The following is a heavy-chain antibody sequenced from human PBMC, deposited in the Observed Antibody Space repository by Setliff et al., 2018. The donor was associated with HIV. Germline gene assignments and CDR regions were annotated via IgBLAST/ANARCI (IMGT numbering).Heavy chain of an antibody. V-gene: IGHV1-69*05. CDR2: RSPIFSTT. CDR1: GDTFTTYV. J-gene: IGHJ4*02. Sequence: ASVKVSCKGSGDTFTTYVVSWVRQAPGQGLEWMGGRSPIFSTTNYAQKFQGRVTITTDESTSRAYMELSSLRSEDTAVYYCARGGGIRGVIDYWGQGTLVTVSS. CDR3: ARGGGIRGVIDY. D-gene: IGHD3-10*01.